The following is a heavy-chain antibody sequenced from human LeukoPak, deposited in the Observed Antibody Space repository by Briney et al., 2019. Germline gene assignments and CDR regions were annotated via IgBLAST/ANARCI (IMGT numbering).Heavy chain of an antibody. J-gene: IGHJ3*02. CDR2: NVVGSGVT. CDR3: AAEKRLYCSGGACYPDAFDI. CDR1: GISFMSSA. Sequence: GTSVKVSCKASGISFMSSAVQWVRQARGQRIEWIGWNVVGSGVTNYAQKFLERVTITRDMSTSTVFMELSSLRSEDTALYYCAAEKRLYCSGGACYPDAFDIWGQGTMVTVSS. V-gene: IGHV1-58*01. D-gene: IGHD2-15*01.